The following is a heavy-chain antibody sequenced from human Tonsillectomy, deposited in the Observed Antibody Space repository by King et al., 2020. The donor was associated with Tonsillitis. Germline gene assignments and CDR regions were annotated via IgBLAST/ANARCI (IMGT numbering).Heavy chain of an antibody. J-gene: IGHJ4*02. CDR1: GFTFSSYG. D-gene: IGHD4-17*01. V-gene: IGHV3-30*02. CDR3: AKDRDSGDNEPLDH. CDR2: ISYDGSNK. Sequence: VQLVESGGGVVQSGGSRRLSCAASGFTFSSYGMHWVRQAPGKGLEWVAYISYDGSNKYYADAVKGRFTISRDISNNTVYVQMSSLRVEDTAVYYCAKDRDSGDNEPLDHWGQGTLVTVS.